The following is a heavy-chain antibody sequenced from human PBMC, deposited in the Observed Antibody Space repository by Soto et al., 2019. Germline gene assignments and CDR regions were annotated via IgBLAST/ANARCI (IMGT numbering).Heavy chain of an antibody. CDR1: GYSFTTYW. D-gene: IGHD3-22*01. Sequence: GESLKISCKGSGYSFTTYWISWVRQMPGKGLEWMGRIDPSDSYTNYSPSFQGHVTISADKSISTAYLQWSSLKASDTAMYYYARLSSGYSYYYGLDVWGQGTTVTVSS. CDR3: ARLSSGYSYYYGLDV. CDR2: IDPSDSYT. J-gene: IGHJ6*02. V-gene: IGHV5-10-1*01.